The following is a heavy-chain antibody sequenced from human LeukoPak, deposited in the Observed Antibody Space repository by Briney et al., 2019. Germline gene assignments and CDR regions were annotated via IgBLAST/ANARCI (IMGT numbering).Heavy chain of an antibody. CDR1: GLTFSYYW. D-gene: IGHD3-16*01. CDR3: ARTRTLPIAGGFDT. J-gene: IGHJ5*02. V-gene: IGHV3-7*02. Sequence: GGSLRLSCAASGLTFSYYWMTWVRQAPGKGLEWVANIKQDGSEKYYVDSVKGRFTISRENAKNTLYLQMNSLRAEDTAVYYCARTRTLPIAGGFDTWGQGSLVTVSS. CDR2: IKQDGSEK.